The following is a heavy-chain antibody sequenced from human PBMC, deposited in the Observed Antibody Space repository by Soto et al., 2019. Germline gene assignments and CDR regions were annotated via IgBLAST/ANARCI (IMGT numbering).Heavy chain of an antibody. CDR3: AGHIRTTFSGVVTDDAFDI. CDR2: LSHSGST. D-gene: IGHD3-3*01. Sequence: QLQLQESGPGLVKPSETLALTCTVSGGSISSSSYYWGWIRQPPGKGLEWIGDLSHSGSTYYNPSLKSRVTISVDTSKNQFSLNLRSVTAADSAVYYCAGHIRTTFSGVVTDDAFDIWGLGTLVTVSS. V-gene: IGHV4-39*01. CDR1: GGSISSSSYY. J-gene: IGHJ3*02.